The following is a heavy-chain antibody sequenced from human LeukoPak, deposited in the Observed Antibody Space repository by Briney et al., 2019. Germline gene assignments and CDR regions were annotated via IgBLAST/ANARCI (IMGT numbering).Heavy chain of an antibody. CDR1: GFTFSSYA. D-gene: IGHD6-19*01. Sequence: GSLRLSCAASGFTFSSYAMSWVRQAPGKGLEWVSVISGGDGRTYYADSVKGRFTISRDNAKNSLYLQMNSLRAEDTAVYYCARERAGSFDYWGQGTLVTVSS. V-gene: IGHV3-23*01. J-gene: IGHJ4*02. CDR3: ARERAGSFDY. CDR2: ISGGDGRT.